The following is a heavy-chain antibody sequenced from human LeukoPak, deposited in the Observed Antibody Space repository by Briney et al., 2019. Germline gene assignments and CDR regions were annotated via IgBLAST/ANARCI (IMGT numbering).Heavy chain of an antibody. V-gene: IGHV3-15*01. CDR3: TIRMITFGGVIVEDFDY. D-gene: IGHD3-16*02. J-gene: IGHJ4*02. CDR2: IKIKTDGGTT. Sequence: GGSLPLSCAASGFTFRNGWMSWVRQAPAKGLDWVGRIKIKTDGGTTDYAAPVKGRFTISRDDSKNTLYLQMNSLKAEDTAGYYCTIRMITFGGVIVEDFDYWGQGSLVSVSS. CDR1: GFTFRNGW.